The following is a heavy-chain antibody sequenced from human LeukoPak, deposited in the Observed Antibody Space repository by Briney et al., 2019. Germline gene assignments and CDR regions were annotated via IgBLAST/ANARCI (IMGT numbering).Heavy chain of an antibody. V-gene: IGHV3-11*01. Sequence: GGSLRLSCAASGFTLSDYYMFWIRQSPGKGLEWIAFISHTGSTIHYADSVKGRFTVSRDIAKNSLYLQMNSLRAEDTAVYYCARDPYSSGYYDYWGQGALVTVSS. J-gene: IGHJ4*02. CDR3: ARDPYSSGYYDY. CDR1: GFTLSDYY. CDR2: ISHTGSTI. D-gene: IGHD6-19*01.